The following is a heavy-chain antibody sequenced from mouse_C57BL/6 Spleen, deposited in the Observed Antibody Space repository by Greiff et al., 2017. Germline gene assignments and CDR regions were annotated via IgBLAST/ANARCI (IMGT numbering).Heavy chain of an antibody. J-gene: IGHJ4*01. CDR3: ARFYGNYYYYAMDY. Sequence: EVQLVESGPGLVKPSQSLSLTCSVTGYSITSGYYWYWIRQFPGNKLEWMGYISYDGSNNYNPYLKNRNSLTRDTSENQFFLKLNSVTTEDTATYYCARFYGNYYYYAMDYWGQGTSVTVSS. CDR1: GYSITSGYY. CDR2: ISYDGSN. D-gene: IGHD2-1*01. V-gene: IGHV3-6*01.